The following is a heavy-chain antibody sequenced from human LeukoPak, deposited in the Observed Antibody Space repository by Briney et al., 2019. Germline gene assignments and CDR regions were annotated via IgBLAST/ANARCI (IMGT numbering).Heavy chain of an antibody. Sequence: ASVKVSCTASGYTFTSYGINWVRQATGQGLEWMGWMNPNSGNTGYAQKFQGRVTMTRNTSISTAYMELSSLRSEDTAVYYCAIYGDYPEAFDIWGQGTMVTVS. V-gene: IGHV1-8*01. J-gene: IGHJ3*02. D-gene: IGHD4-17*01. CDR1: GYTFTSYG. CDR3: AIYGDYPEAFDI. CDR2: MNPNSGNT.